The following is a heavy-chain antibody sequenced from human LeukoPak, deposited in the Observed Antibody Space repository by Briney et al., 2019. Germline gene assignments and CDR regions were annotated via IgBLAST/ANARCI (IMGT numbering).Heavy chain of an antibody. J-gene: IGHJ3*01. CDR2: ISSSSSYI. CDR1: GFTFSSYS. D-gene: IGHD3-10*01. CDR3: ARGRPYGSGSYHDASDV. Sequence: AGGSLRLSCAASGFTFSSYSMNWVRQAPGKGLEWVSSISSSSSYIYYADSVKGRFTISRDNAKNSLYLQMNSLRAEDTAVYYCARGRPYGSGSYHDASDVWGQGTMVTVSS. V-gene: IGHV3-21*01.